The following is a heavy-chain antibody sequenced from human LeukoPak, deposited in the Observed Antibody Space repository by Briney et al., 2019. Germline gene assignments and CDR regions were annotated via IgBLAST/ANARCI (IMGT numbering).Heavy chain of an antibody. J-gene: IGHJ3*02. V-gene: IGHV4-34*01. Sequence: PSETLSLTCAVYGGSFSGYYWRWLRQPPGKGLEWVGEINHSGSTNYNPSLKSRVTISVDTSKNQFSLKLSSVTAADTAVYYCARVGITGTHDAFDIWGQGTMVTVSS. CDR1: GGSFSGYY. D-gene: IGHD3-16*01. CDR3: ARVGITGTHDAFDI. CDR2: INHSGST.